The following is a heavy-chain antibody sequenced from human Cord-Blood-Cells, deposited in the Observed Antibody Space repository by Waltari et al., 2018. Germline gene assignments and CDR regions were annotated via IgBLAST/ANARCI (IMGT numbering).Heavy chain of an antibody. CDR1: GFTFSSYA. V-gene: IGHV3-30*04. CDR3: ARESGDAFDI. J-gene: IGHJ3*02. CDR2: ISYDGSNK. Sequence: QVQLVESGGGVVQPGRSLRLSCAASGFTFSSYAMHWVRQAPGKGLEWVAVISYDGSNKDYADSVKGRFTISRDNSKNTLYLQMNSLRAEDTAVYYCARESGDAFDIWGQGTMVTVSS. D-gene: IGHD7-27*01.